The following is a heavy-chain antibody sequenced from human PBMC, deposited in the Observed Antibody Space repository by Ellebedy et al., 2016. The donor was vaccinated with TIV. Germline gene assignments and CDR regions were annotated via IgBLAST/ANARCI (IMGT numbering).Heavy chain of an antibody. Sequence: GESLKISCAASGFSFRSYWMSWVRQAPGKGLEWVANINQDGSEKHYVDSVKGRFTISRDNAKNSLYLLMNSLSAEDTGVYYCATDGSYGDYRSPTHAFEIWGQGTMVTVSS. CDR2: INQDGSEK. V-gene: IGHV3-7*01. D-gene: IGHD4-17*01. CDR1: GFSFRSYW. CDR3: ATDGSYGDYRSPTHAFEI. J-gene: IGHJ3*02.